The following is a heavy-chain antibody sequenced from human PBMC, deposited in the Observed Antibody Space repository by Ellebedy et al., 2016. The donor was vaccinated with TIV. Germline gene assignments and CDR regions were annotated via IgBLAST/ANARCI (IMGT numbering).Heavy chain of an antibody. Sequence: AASVKVSCKASGYTFDIYGISWVRQAPGQGLEWIGWISPYNDNTDCSQKFQGRVTMTTDTSTSTAYMELRSLRSDDTAIYYCARVYKLGSEFDNWGQGTLVTVSS. CDR2: ISPYNDNT. J-gene: IGHJ4*02. CDR1: GYTFDIYG. CDR3: ARVYKLGSEFDN. D-gene: IGHD7-27*01. V-gene: IGHV1-18*04.